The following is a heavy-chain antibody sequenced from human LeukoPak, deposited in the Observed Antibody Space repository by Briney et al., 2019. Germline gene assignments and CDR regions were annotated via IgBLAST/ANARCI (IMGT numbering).Heavy chain of an antibody. CDR2: IYYSGST. J-gene: IGHJ4*02. D-gene: IGHD1-26*01. V-gene: IGHV4-59*08. Sequence: PSETLSLTCTVSGGSISSYYWSWIRQPPGKGLEWIGYIYYSGSTNYNPSLKSRVTISVDTSKNQFSLKLSSVTAADTAVYYCARHTPRGTLDYWGQGTLVTVSS. CDR1: GGSISSYY. CDR3: ARHTPRGTLDY.